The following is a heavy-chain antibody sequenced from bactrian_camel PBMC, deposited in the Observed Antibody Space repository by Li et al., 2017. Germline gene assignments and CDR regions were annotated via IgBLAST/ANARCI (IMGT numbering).Heavy chain of an antibody. D-gene: IGHD1*01. Sequence: HVQLVESGGRLVQPGGSLRLSCTAPGITSNNCGVDWYRQTPGNHREWVSFIGADGSTSYADSVKGRFTISQNNAKNALYLHMNSLKPEDTAVYYCAADWSRLGNQCAFRAPYGQGTQVTVS. CDR1: GITSNNCG. CDR2: IGADGST. J-gene: IGHJ4*01. V-gene: IGHV3S53*01.